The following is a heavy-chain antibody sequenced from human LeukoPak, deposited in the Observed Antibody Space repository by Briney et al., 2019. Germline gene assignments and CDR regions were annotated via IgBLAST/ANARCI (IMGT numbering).Heavy chain of an antibody. Sequence: GGSLRLSCAASGFTFSNYAMIWVRQAPGKGLEWVSAITGGGSGIYYADSMKSRFTISRDNSKNTLYLQINSLRAEDTAVYYCAKWGDYDVLTGYYVSDYWGQGTLVTVSS. CDR1: GFTFSNYA. J-gene: IGHJ4*02. CDR2: ITGGGSGI. CDR3: AKWGDYDVLTGYYVSDY. D-gene: IGHD3-9*01. V-gene: IGHV3-23*01.